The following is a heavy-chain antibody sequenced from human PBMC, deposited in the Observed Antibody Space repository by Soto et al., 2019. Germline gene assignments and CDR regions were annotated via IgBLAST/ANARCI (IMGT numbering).Heavy chain of an antibody. CDR1: GGSISSSSYY. Sequence: SETLSLTCTVSGGSISSSSYYWGWIRQPPGKGLEWIGSIYYSGSTYYNPSLKSRVTISVDTSKNQFSLKLSSVTAADTAVYYCARRNNYYYYGMDVWGQGTTVTVSS. CDR3: ARRNNYYYYGMDV. D-gene: IGHD1-1*01. CDR2: IYYSGST. V-gene: IGHV4-39*01. J-gene: IGHJ6*02.